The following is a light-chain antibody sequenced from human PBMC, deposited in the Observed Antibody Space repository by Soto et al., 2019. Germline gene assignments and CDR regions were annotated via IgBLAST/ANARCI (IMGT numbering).Light chain of an antibody. CDR2: SND. J-gene: IGLJ3*02. V-gene: IGLV1-44*01. CDR3: AAWDDSLIALL. Sequence: QSVLTQPPSASGTPGQRVTISCSGTYSNVGSNVVNWYQQVPGAAPKLVIYSNDRRPSGVPDRFFGSKSGASASLAISGLQTEDEADYYCAAWDDSLIALLFGGGTKLTGL. CDR1: YSNVGSNV.